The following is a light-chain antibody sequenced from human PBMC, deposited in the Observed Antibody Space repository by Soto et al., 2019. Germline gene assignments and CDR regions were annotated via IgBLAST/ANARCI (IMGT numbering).Light chain of an antibody. CDR1: QSVSSY. CDR2: DAS. V-gene: IGKV3-11*01. J-gene: IGKJ4*01. CDR3: LQRSNWPLT. Sequence: EIVLTQSPATLSLSPGEIATLSCRASQSVSSYLAWYQQKPGQAPRLLIYDASNRATGIPARFSGSGSGTDFTLTISSLAPEDFAVYYCLQRSNWPLTFGGGTKVEIK.